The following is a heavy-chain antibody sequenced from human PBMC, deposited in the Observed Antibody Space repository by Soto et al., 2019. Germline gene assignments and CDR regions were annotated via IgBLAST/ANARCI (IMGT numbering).Heavy chain of an antibody. CDR2: IYHSGST. J-gene: IGHJ4*02. Sequence: SETLSLTCAVSGGSISSGGYSWSWIRQPPGKGLEWIGYIYHSGSTYYNPSLKSRVTISVDRSKNQFSLKLSSVTAADTAVYYCARGIGGTPPDYWGQGTLVTVSS. D-gene: IGHD1-26*01. V-gene: IGHV4-30-2*01. CDR3: ARGIGGTPPDY. CDR1: GGSISSGGYS.